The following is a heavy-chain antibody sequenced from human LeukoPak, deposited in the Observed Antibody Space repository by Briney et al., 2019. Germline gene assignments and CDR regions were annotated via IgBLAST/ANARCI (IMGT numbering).Heavy chain of an antibody. J-gene: IGHJ4*02. CDR2: ISNTGRTI. D-gene: IGHD2-15*01. CDR1: GFTFGDYY. CDR3: ARWDHGGSAYIDY. Sequence: GGSLRLSCTASGFTFGDYYMSWIRQAPGKGLAWLSYISNTGRTIFYADSVKGRFTMSRDDAKNSLHLQINSLGAEDTAVYYCARWDHGGSAYIDYWGQGTLVTVSS. V-gene: IGHV3-11*01.